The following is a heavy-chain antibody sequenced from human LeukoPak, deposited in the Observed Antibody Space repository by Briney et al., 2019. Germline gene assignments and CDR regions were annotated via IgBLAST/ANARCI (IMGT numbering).Heavy chain of an antibody. V-gene: IGHV4-39*07. Sequence: SETLSLTCAVSGDSISSSSYYWGWVRQPPGTGLEWVASINFSGKTYYSPSLKSRVTMSVDTSKNQFSLKLVSVTAADTAVYYCGRRGAGLDWFDPWGQGTLVTVSS. CDR1: GDSISSSSYY. D-gene: IGHD3-10*01. CDR2: INFSGKT. CDR3: GRRGAGLDWFDP. J-gene: IGHJ5*02.